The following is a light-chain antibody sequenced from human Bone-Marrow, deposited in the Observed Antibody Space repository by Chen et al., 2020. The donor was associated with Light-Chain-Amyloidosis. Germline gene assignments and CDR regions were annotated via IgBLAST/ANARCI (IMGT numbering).Light chain of an antibody. CDR3: LQDHNYPLT. Sequence: IQLTQSPSSLSASVGDRVTITCRASQDIINDLGWYQQQPGSAPKLLILAASSVQSGVSSRCSGSGAGTDFTLTISSLQPEDFSTYYCLQDHNYPLTFGGGTKLEIK. CDR1: QDIIND. V-gene: IGKV1-6*01. J-gene: IGKJ4*01. CDR2: AAS.